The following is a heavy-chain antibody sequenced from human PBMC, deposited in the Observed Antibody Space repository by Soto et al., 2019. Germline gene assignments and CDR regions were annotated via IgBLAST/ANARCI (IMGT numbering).Heavy chain of an antibody. J-gene: IGHJ4*02. D-gene: IGHD1-26*01. CDR3: ARYRFSGSKWSEFDY. Sequence: QVQLQQSGPGLVKPSQTLSLTCTVSGVTVSSGAYYWSWIRQHPGKGLEWIGNIYYNGSTYYSPSLQSRVAISLDTSKNQFSLRLSSVTAADTAVYYCARYRFSGSKWSEFDYWGQVTLVSVSS. V-gene: IGHV4-31*03. CDR1: GVTVSSGAYY. CDR2: IYYNGST.